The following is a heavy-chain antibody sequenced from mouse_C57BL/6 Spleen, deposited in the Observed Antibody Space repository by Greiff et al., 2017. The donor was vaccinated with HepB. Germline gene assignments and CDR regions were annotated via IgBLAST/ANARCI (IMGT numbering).Heavy chain of an antibody. D-gene: IGHD2-4*01. CDR3: ARIAPFYYDYFWFAY. J-gene: IGHJ3*01. CDR2: IWWDDDK. CDR1: GFSLSTFGMG. Sequence: QVTLKVCGPGILQPSQTLSLTCSFSGFSLSTFGMGVGWIRQPSGKGLEWLAHIWWDDDKYYNPALKSRLTFSKDTSKNQGFLKIANVDTAATATYYCARIAPFYYDYFWFAYWGQGTLVTVSA. V-gene: IGHV8-8*01.